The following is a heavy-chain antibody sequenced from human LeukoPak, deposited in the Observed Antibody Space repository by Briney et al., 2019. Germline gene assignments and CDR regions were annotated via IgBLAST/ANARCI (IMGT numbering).Heavy chain of an antibody. V-gene: IGHV5-51*01. CDR2: IYPGDSDT. CDR1: GYSFTSYW. Sequence: GESLKISCNGSGYSFTSYWIGWVRPMPGKGLEWMGIIYPGDSDTRYSPSFQGQVTISADKSISTAYLQWSSLKASDTAMYYCASIAAAGKEYFQHWGQGTLVTVSS. CDR3: ASIAAAGKEYFQH. J-gene: IGHJ1*01. D-gene: IGHD6-13*01.